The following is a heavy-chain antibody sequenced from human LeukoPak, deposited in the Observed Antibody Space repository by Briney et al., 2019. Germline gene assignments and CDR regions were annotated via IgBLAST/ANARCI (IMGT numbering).Heavy chain of an antibody. Sequence: GESLKISCKGPGYSFTSYWIGWVRQMPGKGLEWMGIIYPGDSDTRYSPSFQGQVTISADKSISTAYLQWSSLKASDTAMYYCARRAYYDSSGYAFDIWGQGTMVTVSS. CDR3: ARRAYYDSSGYAFDI. CDR2: IYPGDSDT. V-gene: IGHV5-51*01. D-gene: IGHD3-22*01. CDR1: GYSFTSYW. J-gene: IGHJ3*02.